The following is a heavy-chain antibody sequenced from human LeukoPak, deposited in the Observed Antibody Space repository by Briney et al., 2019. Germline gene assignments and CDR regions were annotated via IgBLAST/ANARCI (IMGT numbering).Heavy chain of an antibody. Sequence: GASVTVSCKASGYTFTSYGISWVRQAPGEGLEWMGWISAYNGDTNYAQKLQDRVTMTTDTSTSTAYMELRSLRSDDTAVYYCASLGWAAAGTGYYYYGMDVWGQGTTVTVSS. V-gene: IGHV1-18*01. J-gene: IGHJ6*02. CDR2: ISAYNGDT. CDR3: ASLGWAAAGTGYYYYGMDV. CDR1: GYTFTSYG. D-gene: IGHD6-13*01.